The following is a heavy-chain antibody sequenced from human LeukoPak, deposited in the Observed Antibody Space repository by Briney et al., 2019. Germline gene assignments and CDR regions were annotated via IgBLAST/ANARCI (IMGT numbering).Heavy chain of an antibody. CDR2: IYSGGST. J-gene: IGHJ6*02. CDR1: GFTVSSNY. V-gene: IGHV3-53*01. CDR3: ARDPGMFPAGMDV. D-gene: IGHD3-10*02. Sequence: PGGSLRLSCAASGFTVSSNYMSWVRQAPGKGLKWVSVIYSGGSTYYADSVKGRFTISRDNSKNTLYLQMNSLRAEDTAVYYCARDPGMFPAGMDVWGQGTTVTVSS.